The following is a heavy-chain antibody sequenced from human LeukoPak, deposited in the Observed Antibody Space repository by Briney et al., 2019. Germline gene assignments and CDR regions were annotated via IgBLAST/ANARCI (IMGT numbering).Heavy chain of an antibody. CDR1: GGTFSSHA. D-gene: IGHD3-10*01. J-gene: IGHJ4*02. V-gene: IGHV1-69*13. CDR3: ARVMVAGTGSYDY. Sequence: SVKVSCKASGGTFSSHAISWVRQAPGQGLEWMGGIIPIFGTANYAQRFQGRVTVTADESTSTAYMELSRLRSEDTAVYYCARVMVAGTGSYDYWGEGRLVTVSS. CDR2: IIPIFGTA.